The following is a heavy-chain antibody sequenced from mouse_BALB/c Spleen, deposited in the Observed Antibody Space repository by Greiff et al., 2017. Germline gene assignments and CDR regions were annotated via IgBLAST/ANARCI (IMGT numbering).Heavy chain of an antibody. CDR3: TRADYSYFDY. D-gene: IGHD1-1*01. CDR2: ISSGGSYT. V-gene: IGHV5-6-4*01. Sequence: EVQRVESGGGLVKPGGSLKLSCAASGFTFSSYTMSWVRQTPEKRLEWVATISSGGSYTYYPDSVKGRFTISRDNAKNTLYLQMSSLKSEDTAMYYCTRADYSYFDYWGQGTTLTVSS. CDR1: GFTFSSYT. J-gene: IGHJ2*01.